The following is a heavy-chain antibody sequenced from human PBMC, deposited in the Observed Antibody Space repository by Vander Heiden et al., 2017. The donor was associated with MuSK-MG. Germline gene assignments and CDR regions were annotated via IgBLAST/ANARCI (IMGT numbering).Heavy chain of an antibody. CDR3: TRSRLSPLWYLDL. Sequence: EMQLVESGGGWVQPGGSLRLPCAASGFTFTHHYLAWVRQAPGKGLEWVGCIRNKANSNTTECAASVKGRFTISRDDSKRLLYLQMKSLRTEDTAVYYCTRSRLSPLWYLDLWGRVSLVPVS. J-gene: IGHJ2*01. CDR2: IRNKANSNTT. D-gene: IGHD2-21*02. V-gene: IGHV3-72*01. CDR1: GFTFTHHY.